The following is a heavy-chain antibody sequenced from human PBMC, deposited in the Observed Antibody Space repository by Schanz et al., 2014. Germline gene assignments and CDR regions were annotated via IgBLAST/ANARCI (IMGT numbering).Heavy chain of an antibody. J-gene: IGHJ3*02. Sequence: EVQLLESGGGLVQPGGSLRLSCAASGFSFTTYAMSWVRQAPGKGLEWVSSISSGGGSTYYADSVKGRFTISRDNSKNTLYLQMKSLRAEDTAVYYCARDGYSVVVISPTESFDIWGQGTMVTVSS. CDR1: GFSFTTYA. V-gene: IGHV3-23*01. D-gene: IGHD2-21*01. CDR2: ISSGGGST. CDR3: ARDGYSVVVISPTESFDI.